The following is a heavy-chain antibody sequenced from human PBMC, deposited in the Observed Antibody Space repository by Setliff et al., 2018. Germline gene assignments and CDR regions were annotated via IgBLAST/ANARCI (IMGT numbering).Heavy chain of an antibody. J-gene: IGHJ6*03. Sequence: SVKVSCKASGATFSSYGISWVRQAPGQGLEWMGGTIPIFGTTSYAQKFQGRVTIITDASTSTAYMALSSLTSADTAVYYCAREGVDARSSTDYRYYMDVWGKGTTVTVSS. CDR3: AREGVDARSSTDYRYYMDV. D-gene: IGHD2-8*01. CDR2: TIPIFGTT. V-gene: IGHV1-69*05. CDR1: GATFSSYG.